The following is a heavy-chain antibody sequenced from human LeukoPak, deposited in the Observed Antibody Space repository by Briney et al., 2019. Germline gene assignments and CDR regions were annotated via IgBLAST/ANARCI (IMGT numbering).Heavy chain of an antibody. V-gene: IGHV3-23*01. CDR2: FSGSGAYT. D-gene: IGHD2-21*02. CDR3: ARDRSTANGHCAGDNCYAELG. J-gene: IGHJ4*02. CDR1: GFTCSSYA. Sequence: PGGSLRLSCAASGFTCSSYAMSWVRQAPGKGLQWVSSFSGSGAYTYYADSVKGRFTISRDNSKNTLYLHMNSLRAEDTAVYYCARDRSTANGHCAGDNCYAELGRGQGTLVTVSS.